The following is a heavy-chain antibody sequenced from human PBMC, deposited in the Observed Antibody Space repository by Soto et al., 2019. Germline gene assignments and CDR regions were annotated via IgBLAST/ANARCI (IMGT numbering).Heavy chain of an antibody. CDR3: ARSDDSSGEYFDY. D-gene: IGHD3-22*01. V-gene: IGHV3-30-3*01. Sequence: QVQLVESGGGVVQPGRSLRLSCAASGFTFSSYAMHWVRQAPGKGLEWVAVISYDGSNKYYADSVKGRFTISRDNSKNTLYLQMNSLRAEDTAVYYCARSDDSSGEYFDYWGQGTLVTVSS. J-gene: IGHJ4*02. CDR1: GFTFSSYA. CDR2: ISYDGSNK.